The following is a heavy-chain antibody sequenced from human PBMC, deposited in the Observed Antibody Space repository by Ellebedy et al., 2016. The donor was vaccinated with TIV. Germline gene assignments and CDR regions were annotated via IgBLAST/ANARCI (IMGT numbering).Heavy chain of an antibody. D-gene: IGHD1-26*01. J-gene: IGHJ4*02. CDR3: ARQGIPVGANDY. Sequence: MPSETLSLTCAVYVGSFSGYYWSWIRQPPGKGLEWIGEINHSGSTNYNPSLKSRVTISVDTSKNQFSLKLSSATAADTAVYYCARQGIPVGANDYWGQGTLVTVSS. CDR1: VGSFSGYY. V-gene: IGHV4-34*01. CDR2: INHSGST.